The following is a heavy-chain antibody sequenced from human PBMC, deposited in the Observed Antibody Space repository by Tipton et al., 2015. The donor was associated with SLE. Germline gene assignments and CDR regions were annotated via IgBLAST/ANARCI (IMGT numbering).Heavy chain of an antibody. J-gene: IGHJ4*02. CDR2: ISYDGSNK. Sequence: SLRLSCAASGFTFSSYGMHWVRQAPGKGLEWVAVISYDGSNKYYADSVKGRFTISRDNSKNTLYLQMNSLRAEDTAVYYCARDSLSPGSYYFDYWGQGTLVTVSS. CDR1: GFTFSSYG. CDR3: ARDSLSPGSYYFDY. V-gene: IGHV3-30*19. D-gene: IGHD1-26*01.